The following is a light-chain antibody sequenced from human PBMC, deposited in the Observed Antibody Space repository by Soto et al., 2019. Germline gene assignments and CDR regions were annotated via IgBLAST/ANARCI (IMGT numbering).Light chain of an antibody. CDR1: QSVHNNS. J-gene: IGKJ3*01. CDR2: VAS. CDR3: QQYGSSLT. Sequence: ESVLTQSPGTLSLSPGERATLSCRASQSVHNNSLVWYQHKPRQAPRLRIYVASSSATGIPDRFSGSGSGTDFTLTIRRLAHEDFAVYSCQQYGSSLTFGPGAKVDI. V-gene: IGKV3-20*01.